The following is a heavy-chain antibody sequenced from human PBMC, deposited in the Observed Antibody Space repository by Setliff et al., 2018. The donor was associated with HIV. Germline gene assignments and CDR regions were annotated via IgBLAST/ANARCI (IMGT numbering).Heavy chain of an antibody. CDR3: ARVGYYDSSFDY. D-gene: IGHD3-22*01. V-gene: IGHV4-39*07. CDR2: IHRSGTV. CDR1: GGSMNIGKTF. Sequence: SETLSLTCTVSGGSMNIGKTFWGWIRQPPGKGLEWIGSIHRSGTVYFNPSLSTRINISLDRSKNQFSLKLSSVTAADTAVYYCARVGYYDSSFDYWGQGTLVTVSS. J-gene: IGHJ4*02.